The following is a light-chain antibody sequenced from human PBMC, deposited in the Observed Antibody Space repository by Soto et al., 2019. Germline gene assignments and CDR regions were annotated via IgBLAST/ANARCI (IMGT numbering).Light chain of an antibody. J-gene: IGKJ1*01. CDR3: QQYNQYWT. Sequence: DIQMTQSPSTLSASVGDRVTITCRASQSISSWLAWYQQKPGKAPKVLIYDASSLESGVPSRFSGSGSGTEFSLTTSSLQPDDFATYYCQQYNQYWTFGQGTRVEI. CDR2: DAS. V-gene: IGKV1-5*01. CDR1: QSISSW.